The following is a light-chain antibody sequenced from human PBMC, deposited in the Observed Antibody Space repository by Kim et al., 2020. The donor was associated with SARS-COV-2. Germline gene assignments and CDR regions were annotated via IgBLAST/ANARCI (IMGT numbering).Light chain of an antibody. V-gene: IGLV1-40*01. CDR3: QSYDNSLSGYV. J-gene: IGLJ1*01. Sequence: GVTISCTGSISNIGAGDDVHWYQQLPATAPKRLIYGNSNRPSGVPDRFSGSKSDTSASLAITGLQAEDEADYYCQSYDNSLSGYVFGSGTKVTVL. CDR1: ISNIGAGDD. CDR2: GNS.